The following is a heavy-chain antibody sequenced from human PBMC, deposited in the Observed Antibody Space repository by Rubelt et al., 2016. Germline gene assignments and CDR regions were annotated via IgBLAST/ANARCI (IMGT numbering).Heavy chain of an antibody. CDR2: ISSSSSYI. CDR3: ARDPTTRFTSTGWFDP. Sequence: SGFTFSSYSMNWVRQSPGKGLEWVSSISSSSSYIYYADSVKGRFTISRDNAKNSLYLQMNSLRAEDTAVYYCARDPTTRFTSTGWFDPWGQGTLVTVSS. J-gene: IGHJ5*02. CDR1: GFTFSSYS. D-gene: IGHD5-12*01. V-gene: IGHV3-21*01.